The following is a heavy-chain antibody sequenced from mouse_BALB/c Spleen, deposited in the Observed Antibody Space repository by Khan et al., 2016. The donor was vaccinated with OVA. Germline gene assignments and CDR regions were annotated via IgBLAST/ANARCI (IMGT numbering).Heavy chain of an antibody. CDR2: IYPGDDST. CDR3: ARDGLRGVAMDY. CDR1: GYTFTSYD. V-gene: IGHV1S56*01. D-gene: IGHD2-4*01. Sequence: QVQLKQSGPELVKPGALVKISCKASGYTFTSYDINWVMQRPGQGLEGIGWIYPGDDSTKYNEKFKDKATLTTDNSSSTAYMQLSSLTSYNSAVYFCARDGLRGVAMDYWRQGTSVTVSS. J-gene: IGHJ4*01.